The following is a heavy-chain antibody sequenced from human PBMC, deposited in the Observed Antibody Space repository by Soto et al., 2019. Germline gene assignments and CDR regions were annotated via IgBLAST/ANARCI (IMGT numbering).Heavy chain of an antibody. CDR1: GFSLTTRGVG. D-gene: IGHD3-16*01. V-gene: IGHV2-5*02. CDR2: IYWDDDK. Sequence: QITLKESGPTLVKPTQTLTLTCTFSGFSLTTRGVGVGWIRQPPGQALECLALIYWDDDKRYSPSLQSRLSITKDTSKNQVVLTMTNVDPVDTASYYCAHIPNYYQYDWFDPWGQGTLVSVPS. J-gene: IGHJ5*02. CDR3: AHIPNYYQYDWFDP.